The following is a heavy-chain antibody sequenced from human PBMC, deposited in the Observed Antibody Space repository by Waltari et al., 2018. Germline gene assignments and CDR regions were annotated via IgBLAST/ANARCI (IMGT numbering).Heavy chain of an antibody. V-gene: IGHV1-18*01. CDR1: GYIFSNYG. CDR3: ARDDVNRSNFGGF. CDR2: INPYNGDT. J-gene: IGHJ4*02. Sequence: QLVQSGAEVKKPGASVKVSCKASGYIFSNYGITWVRKAPGQGLEWMGWINPYNGDTKYEQNRQGRGTMTTDTSTTTAYMEIRTLRSDDTAIYYCARDDVNRSNFGGFWGQGTLVTVSS. D-gene: IGHD3-16*01.